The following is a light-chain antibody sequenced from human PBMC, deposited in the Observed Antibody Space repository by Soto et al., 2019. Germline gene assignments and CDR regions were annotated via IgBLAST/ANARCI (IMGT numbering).Light chain of an antibody. CDR3: QQYNNYPRA. CDR2: DAS. Sequence: DIQMTQSPSTLSASIGDRVTITCRASESIRTWLAWYQHKPGKAPKYLIYDASSLESGVPSRFSGSGSGTEFTLTISNLQPDAFAPSFCQQYNNYPRAFGQGTKVEV. V-gene: IGKV1-5*01. J-gene: IGKJ1*01. CDR1: ESIRTW.